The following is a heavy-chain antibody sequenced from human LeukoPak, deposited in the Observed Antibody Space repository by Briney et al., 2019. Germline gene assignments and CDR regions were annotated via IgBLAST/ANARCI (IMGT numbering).Heavy chain of an antibody. CDR3: ARAGEIGYCSGGSCYSDLYYFDY. Sequence: PSQTLSLTCTVSGGSISSGDYYWSWIRQPPGKGLEWVGYIYYSGSTYYNPSLTSRVTISVDTSKNQFSLRLSSVTAADTAVYYCARAGEIGYCSGGSCYSDLYYFDYWGQGTLVTVSS. V-gene: IGHV4-30-4*01. D-gene: IGHD2-15*01. J-gene: IGHJ4*02. CDR1: GGSISSGDYY. CDR2: IYYSGST.